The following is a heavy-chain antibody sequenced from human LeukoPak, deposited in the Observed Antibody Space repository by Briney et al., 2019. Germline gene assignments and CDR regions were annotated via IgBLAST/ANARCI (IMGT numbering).Heavy chain of an antibody. V-gene: IGHV3-21*01. CDR1: GFTFSSYS. Sequence: GGSLRLSCAASGFTFSSYSMNWVRQAPGKGLEWVSSISSSSSYIYYADSVKGRFTISRDNAKNSLYLQMNSLRAEDTAVYYCARDVVAVAGTLYFDYWGQGTLVTVSS. J-gene: IGHJ4*02. D-gene: IGHD6-19*01. CDR2: ISSSSSYI. CDR3: ARDVVAVAGTLYFDY.